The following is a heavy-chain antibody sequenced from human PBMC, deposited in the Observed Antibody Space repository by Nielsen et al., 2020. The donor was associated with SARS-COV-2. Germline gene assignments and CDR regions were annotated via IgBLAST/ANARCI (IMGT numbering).Heavy chain of an antibody. V-gene: IGHV1-3*01. CDR3: AREVPGRYSGSSGGFLYYFDY. CDR1: GYTFTSYA. J-gene: IGHJ4*02. D-gene: IGHD6-6*01. CDR2: INAGNGNT. Sequence: ASVKVSCKASGYTFTSYAMHWVRQAPGQRLEWMGWINAGNGNTKYSQKFQGRVTITRDTSTSTAYMELRSLRSDDTAVYYCAREVPGRYSGSSGGFLYYFDYWGQGTLVTVSS.